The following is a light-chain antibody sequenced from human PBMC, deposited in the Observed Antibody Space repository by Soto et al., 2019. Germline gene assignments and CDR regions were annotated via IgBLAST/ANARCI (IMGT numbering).Light chain of an antibody. J-gene: IGKJ4*01. V-gene: IGKV1-39*01. CDR3: QQSYSSPLT. Sequence: DIHMTQSPASLSASFGDRVTITCRASQNIKKFLNWYQQRPGKAPSSLIHATSTLQNGVSSRFSGSGSDTDFTLTITSLQPEDFATYFCQQSYSSPLTFGGGTKVEL. CDR2: ATS. CDR1: QNIKKF.